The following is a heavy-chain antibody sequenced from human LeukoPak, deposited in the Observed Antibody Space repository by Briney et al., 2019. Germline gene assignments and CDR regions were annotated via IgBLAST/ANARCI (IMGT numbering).Heavy chain of an antibody. V-gene: IGHV1-69*06. J-gene: IGHJ3*02. D-gene: IGHD1-26*01. CDR2: IIPIFGTA. CDR3: ASPHSGSHRGSDAFDI. Sequence: SVKVSCKASGGTFSSYAISWVRQAPGQGLEWMGGIIPIFGTANYAQKFQGRVTITADKSTSTAYMELSSLRSEDTAVYYCASPHSGSHRGSDAFDIWGQGTMVTVSS. CDR1: GGTFSSYA.